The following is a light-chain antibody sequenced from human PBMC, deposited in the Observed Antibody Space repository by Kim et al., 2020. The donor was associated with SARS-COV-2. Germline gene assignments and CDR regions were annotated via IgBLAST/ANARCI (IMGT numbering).Light chain of an antibody. CDR3: MQGSHWPRT. V-gene: IGKV2-30*02. J-gene: IGKJ1*01. CDR1: QSLVHTDGNTY. Sequence: DVVMTQSPLSLPVTLGQPASISCRSSQSLVHTDGNTYLSWFQQRPGQSPRRLIYKVSTRDSGVPDRFSGSGSGTEFTLKISRVEAEDVGVYYCMQGSHWPRTFGQGTKVDIK. CDR2: KVS.